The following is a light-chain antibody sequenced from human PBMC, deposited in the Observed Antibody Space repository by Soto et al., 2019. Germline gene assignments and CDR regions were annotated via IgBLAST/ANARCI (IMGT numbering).Light chain of an antibody. Sequence: SYELTQPPSVSVSPGQTASITCSGDKLGDKYACWYQQKPGQSPVLVIYQDSKRTSGIPERFSGSNSGNTATLTISGTQAMDEAYYYCQAWDSSTGVFGGGTKLTVL. CDR1: KLGDKY. J-gene: IGLJ2*01. V-gene: IGLV3-1*01. CDR3: QAWDSSTGV. CDR2: QDS.